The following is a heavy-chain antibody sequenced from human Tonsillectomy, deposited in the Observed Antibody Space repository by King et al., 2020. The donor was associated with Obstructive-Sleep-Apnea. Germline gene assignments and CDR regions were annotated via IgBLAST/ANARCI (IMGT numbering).Heavy chain of an antibody. CDR2: ISSSSSTI. V-gene: IGHV3-48*04. J-gene: IGHJ4*02. CDR1: GFTFSNCN. D-gene: IGHD3-3*01. Sequence: VQLVESGGGLVQPGGSLRLSCAASGFTFSNCNMNWVRQAPGKGLEWVSYISSSSSTIYYADSVKGRFTISRDNAKNSLYLQMNSLRAEDTAVYYCARDGTAYYDFWSGYPFDYWGQGTLVSVSS. CDR3: ARDGTAYYDFWSGYPFDY.